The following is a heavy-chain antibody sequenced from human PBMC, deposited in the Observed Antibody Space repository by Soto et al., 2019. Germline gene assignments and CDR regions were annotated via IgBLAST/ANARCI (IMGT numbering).Heavy chain of an antibody. D-gene: IGHD3-22*01. CDR3: ASTSYHDNTGRFDN. Sequence: SETLSLTCTVSGDSISSADYYWTWIRQHPGKGLEWIGYLYYRGNTYYNPSLKSRVTISSDTSKNQFSLKLSSVTAADTAVYYCASTSYHDNTGRFDNWGQGILVTVSS. J-gene: IGHJ4*02. CDR1: GDSISSADYY. V-gene: IGHV4-31*03. CDR2: LYYRGNT.